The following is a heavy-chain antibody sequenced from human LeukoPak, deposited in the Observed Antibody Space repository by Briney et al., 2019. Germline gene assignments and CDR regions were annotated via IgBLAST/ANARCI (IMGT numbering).Heavy chain of an antibody. D-gene: IGHD2-2*02. J-gene: IGHJ4*02. V-gene: IGHV4-38-2*01. Sequence: SETLSLTCAVSGYFISSGYYWGWIRQSPGKGLEWIGNIYHSGSTYKNPSLTRRVTISLDPSNNQFSLKLTSVTAADTAMYYCARLSGAPVRHPIYHFDYWGQGTLVAVSS. CDR1: GYFISSGYY. CDR3: ARLSGAPVRHPIYHFDY. CDR2: IYHSGST.